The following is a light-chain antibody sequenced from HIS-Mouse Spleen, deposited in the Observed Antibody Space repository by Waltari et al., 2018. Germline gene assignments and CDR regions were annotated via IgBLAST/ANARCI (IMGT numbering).Light chain of an antibody. CDR1: QSLLHSNGYNY. CDR3: QQRSNWLT. J-gene: IGKJ4*01. Sequence: DIVMTQSPLSLPVTPGEPASISCRSSQSLLHSNGYNYLDWYLQKPGQSPQLLIYLGSNRASGVPARFSGSGSGTDFTLTISSLEPEDFAVYYCQQRSNWLTFGGGTKVEIK. V-gene: IGKV2-28*01. CDR2: LGS.